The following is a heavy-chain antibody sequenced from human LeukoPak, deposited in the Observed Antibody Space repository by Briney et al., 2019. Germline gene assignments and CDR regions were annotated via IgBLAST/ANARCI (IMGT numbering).Heavy chain of an antibody. V-gene: IGHV5-10-1*01. CDR1: GYSFTSYW. CDR2: IDPSDSYT. D-gene: IGHD6-13*01. CDR3: ATLLYSSSWYYYYGMDV. J-gene: IGHJ6*02. Sequence: GESLKISCMGSGYSFTSYWISWVRQMPGKGLEWMGRIDPSDSYTNYSPSFQGHVTISADKSISTAYLQWSSLKASDTAMYYCATLLYSSSWYYYYGMDVWGQGTTVTVSS.